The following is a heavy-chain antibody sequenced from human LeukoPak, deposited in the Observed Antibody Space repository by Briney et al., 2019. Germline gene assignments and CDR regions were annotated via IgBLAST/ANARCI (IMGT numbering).Heavy chain of an antibody. J-gene: IGHJ4*02. D-gene: IGHD5-18*01. CDR1: GYSFTSYW. V-gene: IGHV5-51*01. CDR3: ARQDSYGYGYSPEGFFDY. Sequence: GESLKISCKGSGYSFTSYWIGWVRQMPGKGLEWMGIIYPGDSDTRYSPSFQGQVTISADKSISTAYLQWSSLKASDTAMYYCARQDSYGYGYSPEGFFDYWGQGTLVTVSS. CDR2: IYPGDSDT.